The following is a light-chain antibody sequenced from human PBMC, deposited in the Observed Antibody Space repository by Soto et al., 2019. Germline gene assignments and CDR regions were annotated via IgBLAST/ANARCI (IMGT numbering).Light chain of an antibody. V-gene: IGKV1D-12*01. Sequence: DIQMTQSPSSVSASVGDRVTITCRASQDISSWLAWYQQKPGKAPKLLIYAATILQSGVPSRFSGSESGTDFSLTISSLQPEDFATYFCHQSNTFPLTFGGGTKVDIK. CDR3: HQSNTFPLT. CDR2: AAT. CDR1: QDISSW. J-gene: IGKJ4*01.